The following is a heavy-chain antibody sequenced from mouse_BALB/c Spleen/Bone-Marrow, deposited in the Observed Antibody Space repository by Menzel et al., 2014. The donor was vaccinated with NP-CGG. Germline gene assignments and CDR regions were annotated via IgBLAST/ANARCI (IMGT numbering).Heavy chain of an antibody. J-gene: IGHJ4*01. CDR1: GYTFTNYW. V-gene: IGHV1-69*02. CDR3: ARGVVYYYAMDY. Sequence: ESGAELVKPGASVKLSCKASGYTFTNYWMHWVKQRPGQGLEWIGEIDPSDSYSNYNQNFKGKATLTVDKSSSTAYMKLTSLTSEDSAVYYCARGVVYYYAMDYWGQGTSVTVSS. CDR2: IDPSDSYS.